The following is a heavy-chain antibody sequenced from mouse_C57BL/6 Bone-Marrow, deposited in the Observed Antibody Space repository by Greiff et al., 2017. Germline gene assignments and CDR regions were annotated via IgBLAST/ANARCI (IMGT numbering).Heavy chain of an antibody. CDR1: GYTFTSYW. CDR2: IHPNSGST. Sequence: QVQLQQPGAELVKPGASVQLSCKASGYTFTSYWMHWVTQRPGQGLEWIGMIHPNSGSTNYNEKFKSKATLTVYKSSSTAYMQLSSLTSEDSAVYYCASLLAWFAYWGQGTLVTVSA. CDR3: ASLLAWFAY. D-gene: IGHD2-10*01. V-gene: IGHV1-64*01. J-gene: IGHJ3*01.